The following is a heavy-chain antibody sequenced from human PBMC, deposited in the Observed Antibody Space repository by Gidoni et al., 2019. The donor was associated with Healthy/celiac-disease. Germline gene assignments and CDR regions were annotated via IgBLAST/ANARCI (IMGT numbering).Heavy chain of an antibody. D-gene: IGHD6-6*01. V-gene: IGHV3-48*03. CDR1: GFTFSSSD. CDR3: AGSSSY. J-gene: IGHJ4*02. CDR2: IISSGSTI. Sequence: EVQLVESGGGLVQPGGSLRLPCAAAGFTFSSSDRTWVRQAPGKGLDWVSYIISSGSTIYYADSVKGRFTISRDNAKNSLYLQMNSLRAEDTAVYYCAGSSSYWGQGTLVTVSS.